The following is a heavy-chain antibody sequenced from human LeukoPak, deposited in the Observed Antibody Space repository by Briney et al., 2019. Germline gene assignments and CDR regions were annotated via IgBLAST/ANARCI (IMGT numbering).Heavy chain of an antibody. D-gene: IGHD6-19*01. CDR2: ISSSSSTI. CDR3: ARDYSGEKSSGWPFDY. Sequence: PGGSLRLSCAASGFTFSSCSMNWVRQAPGKGLEWVSYISSSSSTIYYADSVKGRFTISRDNAKNSLYLQMNSLRDEDTAVYYCARDYSGEKSSGWPFDYWGQGTLVTVSS. J-gene: IGHJ4*02. V-gene: IGHV3-48*02. CDR1: GFTFSSCS.